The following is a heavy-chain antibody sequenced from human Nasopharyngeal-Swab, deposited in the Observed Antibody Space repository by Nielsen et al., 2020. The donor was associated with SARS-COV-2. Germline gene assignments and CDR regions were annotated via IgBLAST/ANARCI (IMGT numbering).Heavy chain of an antibody. CDR1: GFSFSSYV. Sequence: GESLKISCAAAGFSFSSYVMTGVRQAPGKGLEWVSVFYSDGSTFYADSVKGRFTISRDNSKNTLYLQMDSLRAEDTAVYYCASLRWGDYWGQGTLVTVSS. J-gene: IGHJ4*02. V-gene: IGHV3-66*01. D-gene: IGHD3-16*01. CDR3: ASLRWGDY. CDR2: FYSDGST.